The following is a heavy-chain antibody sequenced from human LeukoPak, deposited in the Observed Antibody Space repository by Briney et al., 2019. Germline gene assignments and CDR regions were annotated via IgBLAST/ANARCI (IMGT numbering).Heavy chain of an antibody. Sequence: GGSLRLSCAASGFTFSSYSMNWVRQAPGKGLEWVSSISSSSSYIYYADSVKGRFTISRDNAKNSLYLQMNSLRAEDTAVYYCAREAHTTYYYDSSGYPVDYWGQGTLVTVSS. V-gene: IGHV3-21*01. CDR2: ISSSSSYI. CDR1: GFTFSSYS. D-gene: IGHD3-22*01. CDR3: AREAHTTYYYDSSGYPVDY. J-gene: IGHJ4*02.